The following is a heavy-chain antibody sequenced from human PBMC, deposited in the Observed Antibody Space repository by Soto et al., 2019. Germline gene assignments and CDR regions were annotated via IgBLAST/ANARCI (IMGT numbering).Heavy chain of an antibody. CDR2: IYYSGST. CDR1: GGSINSGGYY. D-gene: IGHD5-18*01. J-gene: IGHJ4*02. Sequence: PSETLSLTCTVSGGSINSGGYYWSWIRQHPGKGLEWIGYIYYSGSTYHNPSLKSRVTISVDTSKNQFSLKLSSVTAADTAVYYCASGYSYGYFAFRGLGTLVTVSS. CDR3: ASGYSYGYFAF. V-gene: IGHV4-31*03.